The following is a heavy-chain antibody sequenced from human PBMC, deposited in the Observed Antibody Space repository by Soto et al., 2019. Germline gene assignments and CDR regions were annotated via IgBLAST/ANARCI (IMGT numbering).Heavy chain of an antibody. Sequence: GGSLRLSCAASGFTFSSYSMNWVRQAPGKGLEWVSSISSSSSYIYYADSVKGRFTISRDNAKNSLYLQMNSLRAEDTAVYYCARDRAKLRYYYYGMDVWGQGTKVTVYS. J-gene: IGHJ6*02. D-gene: IGHD1-1*01. V-gene: IGHV3-21*01. CDR1: GFTFSSYS. CDR2: ISSSSSYI. CDR3: ARDRAKLRYYYYGMDV.